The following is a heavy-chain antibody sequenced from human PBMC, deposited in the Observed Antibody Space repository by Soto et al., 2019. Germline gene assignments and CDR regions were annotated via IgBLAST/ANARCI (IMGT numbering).Heavy chain of an antibody. Sequence: QVQLVESGGGVVQSGRSLRLSCVASGFTFRPCGMQWVRQVPGKGLEWVAVVSHDGIIPHYADSVKGRFSISRDNFKNTVYLQMYRLRPDDTAVYYCAKEGTPYTSSHLDNWGQGTLVTVSA. CDR2: VSHDGIIP. J-gene: IGHJ4*02. V-gene: IGHV3-30*18. D-gene: IGHD6-19*01. CDR1: GFTFRPCG. CDR3: AKEGTPYTSSHLDN.